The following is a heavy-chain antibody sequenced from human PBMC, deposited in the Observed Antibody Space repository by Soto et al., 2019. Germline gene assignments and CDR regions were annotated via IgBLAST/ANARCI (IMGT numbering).Heavy chain of an antibody. V-gene: IGHV4-30-4*01. Sequence: SETLSLTCTVSGGSISSGDYYWSWIRQPPGKGLEWIGYIYYSGSTYYNPSLKSRVTISVDTSKNQFSLKLSSVTAADTAVYYCARDVNRLGELSLSYFDYWGQGTLVTVSP. D-gene: IGHD3-16*02. J-gene: IGHJ4*02. CDR1: GGSISSGDYY. CDR3: ARDVNRLGELSLSYFDY. CDR2: IYYSGST.